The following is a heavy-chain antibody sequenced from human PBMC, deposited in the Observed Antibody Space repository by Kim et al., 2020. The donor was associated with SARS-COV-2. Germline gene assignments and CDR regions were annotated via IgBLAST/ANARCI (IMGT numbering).Heavy chain of an antibody. V-gene: IGHV6-1*01. CDR3: ARGPPPWGWGNWFDP. CDR1: GDSVSSNSAA. Sequence: SQTLSLTCAISGDSVSSNSAAWNWIRQSPSRGLEWLGRTYYRSKWYNDYAVSVKSRITINPDTSKNQFSLQLNSVTPEDTAVYYYARGPPPWGWGNWFDPWGQGTLVTVSS. CDR2: TYYRSKWYN. D-gene: IGHD3-16*01. J-gene: IGHJ5*02.